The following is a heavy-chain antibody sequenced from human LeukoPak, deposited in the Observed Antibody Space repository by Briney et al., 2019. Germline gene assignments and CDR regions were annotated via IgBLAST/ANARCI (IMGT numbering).Heavy chain of an antibody. CDR2: IYRDGSS. D-gene: IGHD3-9*01. CDR3: ARSFYDILIGYYQYFDY. Sequence: QTGGSLRLSCAASGLTFSSYSMNWVRQAPGKGLEWVSVIYRDGSSYYAESVKGRFTISRDNSKNTLYIQMNSLRAEDTAVYYCARSFYDILIGYYQYFDYWGQGTLVTVSS. CDR1: GLTFSSYS. V-gene: IGHV3-66*01. J-gene: IGHJ4*02.